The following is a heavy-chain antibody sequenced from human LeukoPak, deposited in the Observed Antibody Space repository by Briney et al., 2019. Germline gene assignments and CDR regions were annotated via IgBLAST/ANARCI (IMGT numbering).Heavy chain of an antibody. Sequence: GGSLRLSCAASGFTFSSYSMNWVRQAPGRGLEWGSSISSSSSYIYYADSVKGRFTISRDNAKNSLYLQMNSLRAEDTAVYYCARGTYDYVWGSYRYNAFDIWGQGTMVTVSS. D-gene: IGHD3-16*02. CDR1: GFTFSSYS. CDR3: ARGTYDYVWGSYRYNAFDI. J-gene: IGHJ3*02. CDR2: ISSSSSYI. V-gene: IGHV3-21*01.